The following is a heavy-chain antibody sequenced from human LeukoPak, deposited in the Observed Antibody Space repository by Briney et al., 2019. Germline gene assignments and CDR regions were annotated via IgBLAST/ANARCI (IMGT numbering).Heavy chain of an antibody. CDR2: IWYDGSNK. CDR1: GFTFSSYG. V-gene: IGHV3-33*01. J-gene: IGHJ4*02. CDR3: ARNYYDSSAYYYFDY. D-gene: IGHD3-22*01. Sequence: PGWCLRLSCAASGFTFSSYGMHWVRQAPGKGLEWVAVIWYDGSNKYYADSVKGRFTISRDNSKNTLYLQMNSLRAEDTAVYYCARNYYDSSAYYYFDYWGQGTLVTVSS.